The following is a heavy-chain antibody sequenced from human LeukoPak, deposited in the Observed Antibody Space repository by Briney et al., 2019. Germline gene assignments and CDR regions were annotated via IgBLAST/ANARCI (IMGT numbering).Heavy chain of an antibody. CDR1: GGSISSYY. CDR3: ARGAAGYSYG. V-gene: IGHV4-59*01. J-gene: IGHJ4*02. Sequence: SETLSLTCTVPGGSISSYYWSWIRQPPGKGLEWIGHIYYSGSTNYNPSLKSRVTISIDTSKNQFSLRLSSVTAADTAVYYCARGAAGYSYGWGQGTLVTVSS. CDR2: IYYSGST. D-gene: IGHD5-18*01.